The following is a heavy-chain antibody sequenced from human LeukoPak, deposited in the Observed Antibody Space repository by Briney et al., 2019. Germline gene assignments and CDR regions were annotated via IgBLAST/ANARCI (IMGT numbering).Heavy chain of an antibody. V-gene: IGHV4-59*01. CDR3: ARLVWNCSSTSCSHWFDP. J-gene: IGHJ5*02. D-gene: IGHD2-2*01. CDR2: IYYSGST. Sequence: SETLSLTCIVSGGSISSYYWSWIRQPPGKGLVWIGYIYYSGSTNYNPSLKSRVTISVDTSKNQFSLKLSSVTAADTAVYYCARLVWNCSSTSCSHWFDPWGQGTLVTVSS. CDR1: GGSISSYY.